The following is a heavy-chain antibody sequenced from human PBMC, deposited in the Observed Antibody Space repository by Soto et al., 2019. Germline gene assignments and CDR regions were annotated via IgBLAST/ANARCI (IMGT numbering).Heavy chain of an antibody. Sequence: SETLSLTCTVSGGSISSYYWSWIRQPPGKGLEWIGYIYYSGTNYNPSLKSRVTISVDTSKNQFSLKLSSVTAADTAVYYCAGTPDYWGQGTLVTVSS. CDR2: IYYSGT. J-gene: IGHJ4*02. CDR3: AGTPDY. CDR1: GGSISSYY. D-gene: IGHD1-1*01. V-gene: IGHV4-59*01.